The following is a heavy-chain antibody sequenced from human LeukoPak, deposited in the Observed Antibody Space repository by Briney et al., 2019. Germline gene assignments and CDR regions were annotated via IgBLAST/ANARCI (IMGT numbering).Heavy chain of an antibody. V-gene: IGHV3-74*01. J-gene: IGHJ4*02. CDR1: GFAFNRFW. Sequence: GGSLRLSCAGSGFAFNRFWMHWVRQAPGKGLGWVSDMNEYSTPLRYADSVKGRFTISKDNAKSILYLQMNNLSAEDTAMYFCARGGVNPVDHWGQGTLVTVS. CDR2: MNEYSTPL. CDR3: ARGGVNPVDH. D-gene: IGHD1-14*01.